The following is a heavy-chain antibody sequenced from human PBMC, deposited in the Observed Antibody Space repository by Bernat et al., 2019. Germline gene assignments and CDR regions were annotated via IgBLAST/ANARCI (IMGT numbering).Heavy chain of an antibody. J-gene: IGHJ3*02. CDR1: GFTFSDYY. D-gene: IGHD1-7*01. V-gene: IGHV3-11*06. Sequence: QVQLVESGGGLVKPGGSLRLSCAASGFTFSDYYMSWIRQAPGKGLEWVSYISSSSSYTNYADSVKGRFTISRDNAKNSLYLQMNSLRAEDTAVYYCARDSSYQTGTTDSGGRAFDIWGQGTMVTVSS. CDR3: ARDSSYQTGTTDSGGRAFDI. CDR2: ISSSSSYT.